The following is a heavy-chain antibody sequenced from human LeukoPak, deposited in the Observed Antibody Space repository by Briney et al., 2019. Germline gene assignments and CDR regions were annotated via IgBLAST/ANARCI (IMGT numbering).Heavy chain of an antibody. CDR1: RFTFNTYA. CDR3: ATVNRDCSGGTCYSYDY. CDR2: ISSNGDFT. J-gene: IGHJ4*02. D-gene: IGHD2-15*01. Sequence: PEGSLRLSCVASRFTFNTYAVNWVRQAPGKGLEWVSAISSNGDFTYYADSVRGRFTISRDNSKNTVFLQMNGLRADDRAVYYCATVNRDCSGGTCYSYDYWGQGTLVTVSS. V-gene: IGHV3-23*01.